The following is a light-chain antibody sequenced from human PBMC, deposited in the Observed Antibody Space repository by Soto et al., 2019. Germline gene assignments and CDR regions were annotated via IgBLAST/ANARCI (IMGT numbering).Light chain of an antibody. Sequence: QSALTQARSVSGSPGQSVTISCTGTSSDVGGYDYVSWYQQHPGKAPKLIIYDVTRRPSGVPDRFSGSKSGNTASLTISGLQAEDEADYSCSSYAGDNVLFGGGTKLTVL. CDR3: SSYAGDNVL. J-gene: IGLJ3*02. CDR2: DVT. CDR1: SSDVGGYDY. V-gene: IGLV2-11*01.